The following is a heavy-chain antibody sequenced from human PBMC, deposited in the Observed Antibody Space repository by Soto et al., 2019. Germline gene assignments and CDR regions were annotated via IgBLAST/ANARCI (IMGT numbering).Heavy chain of an antibody. V-gene: IGHV3-7*01. CDR3: ARDRYSYYDFWSGALPYYYYGMDV. Sequence: EVQLVVSGGGLVQPGGALRLSCAASGFTFSSYWMSWVRQAPGKGLEWVANIKQDGSEKYYVDSVKGRFTISRDNAKNSLYLQMNSLRSEDTAVYYCARDRYSYYDFWSGALPYYYYGMDVWGQGTTVTVSS. CDR1: GFTFSSYW. D-gene: IGHD3-3*01. CDR2: IKQDGSEK. J-gene: IGHJ6*02.